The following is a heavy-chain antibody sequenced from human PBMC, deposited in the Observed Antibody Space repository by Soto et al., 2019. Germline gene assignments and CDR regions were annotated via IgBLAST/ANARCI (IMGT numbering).Heavy chain of an antibody. CDR1: GFTFSSYG. CDR3: ARDSLNAFDI. V-gene: IGHV3-33*01. CDR2: IWYDGSNK. J-gene: IGHJ3*02. Sequence: PGGSLRLSCASSGFTFSSYGMHWVRQARGKGLEWVAVIWYDGSNKYYADSVKGRFTISRDNSKNTLYLQMNSLRAEDTAVYYCARDSLNAFDIWGQGTMVTVSS.